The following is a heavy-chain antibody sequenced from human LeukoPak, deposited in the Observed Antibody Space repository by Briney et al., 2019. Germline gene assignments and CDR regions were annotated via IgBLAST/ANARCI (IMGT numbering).Heavy chain of an antibody. CDR3: ARGSPMTKSFPQDY. D-gene: IGHD2-21*01. V-gene: IGHV1-2*02. CDR1: GYTFTDYY. J-gene: IGHJ4*02. CDR2: INPNSGDT. Sequence: ASVKVSCKASGYTFTDYYMHWVRQAPGQGLEWMGWINPNSGDTKSAQAFQGRVTMTRDTSVNTAYMELSSLRSDDTAVYYCARGSPMTKSFPQDYWGQGTLITVFS.